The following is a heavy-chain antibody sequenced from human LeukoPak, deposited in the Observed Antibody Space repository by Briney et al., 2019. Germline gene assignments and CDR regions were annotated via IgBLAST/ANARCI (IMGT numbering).Heavy chain of an antibody. CDR1: GGSFSGYY. V-gene: IGHV4-34*01. Sequence: PSETLSLTCAVYGGSFSGYYWSWIRQPPGKGVEWIGEINQSGSTNYNPSLKSRVTISVDTSKNQFSLKLSSVTAADTAVYYCARHRGAARKDFDYWGQGTLVTVSS. D-gene: IGHD6-6*01. CDR3: ARHRGAARKDFDY. J-gene: IGHJ4*02. CDR2: INQSGST.